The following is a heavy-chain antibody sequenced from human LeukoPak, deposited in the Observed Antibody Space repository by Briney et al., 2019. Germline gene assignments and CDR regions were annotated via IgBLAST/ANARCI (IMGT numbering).Heavy chain of an antibody. V-gene: IGHV3-66*01. CDR1: GFTVSSNY. Sequence: GGSLRLSCAASGFTVSSNYMSWVRQAPGKGLEWVSVFYSGGTKQYADSVKGRFTISRDNSKNTLYLQMNSLRAEDTAVYYCARGRVTYNYYMDVWGKGTTVTVSS. CDR3: ARGRVTYNYYMDV. D-gene: IGHD2-21*02. J-gene: IGHJ6*03. CDR2: FYSGGTK.